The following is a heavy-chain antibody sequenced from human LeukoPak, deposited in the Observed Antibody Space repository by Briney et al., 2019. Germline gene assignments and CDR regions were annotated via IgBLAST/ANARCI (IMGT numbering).Heavy chain of an antibody. J-gene: IGHJ4*02. D-gene: IGHD3-22*01. CDR3: ASTRYYDSSGYYLGEDY. CDR2: IYHSGST. Sequence: SETLSLTCAVFGGSISSSNWWSWVRQPPGKGLEWIGEIYHSGSTNYNPSLKSRVTISVDKSKNQFSLKLSSVTAADTAVYYCASTRYYDSSGYYLGEDYWGQGTLVTVSS. V-gene: IGHV4-4*02. CDR1: GGSISSSNW.